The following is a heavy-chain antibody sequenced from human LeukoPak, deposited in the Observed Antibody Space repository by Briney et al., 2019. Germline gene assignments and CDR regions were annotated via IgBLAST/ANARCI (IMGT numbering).Heavy chain of an antibody. CDR2: ISAYNGNT. D-gene: IGHD3-9*01. Sequence: EASVKVSCKASGYTFTSYGISWVRQAPGQGLEWMGWISAYNGNTNYAQKLQGRVTMTTDTSTSTAYMELRSLRSDDTAVYYCARQLLTGYHIDAFDIWGQGTMVTVSS. J-gene: IGHJ3*02. V-gene: IGHV1-18*01. CDR3: ARQLLTGYHIDAFDI. CDR1: GYTFTSYG.